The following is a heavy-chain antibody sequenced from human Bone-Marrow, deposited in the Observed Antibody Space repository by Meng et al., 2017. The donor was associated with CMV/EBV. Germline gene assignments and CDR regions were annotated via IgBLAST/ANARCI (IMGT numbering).Heavy chain of an antibody. V-gene: IGHV3-23*01. Sequence: GESLKIPCAASGFTFSSYAMSWVRQAPGKGLEWVSVISGSGGSTYYADSVKGRFTISRDNSKNTLYLQMNSLRAEDTAVYYCARGAGDSSSGYYFDYWGQGTLVTFSS. D-gene: IGHD6-6*01. CDR1: GFTFSSYA. CDR3: ARGAGDSSSGYYFDY. CDR2: ISGSGGST. J-gene: IGHJ4*02.